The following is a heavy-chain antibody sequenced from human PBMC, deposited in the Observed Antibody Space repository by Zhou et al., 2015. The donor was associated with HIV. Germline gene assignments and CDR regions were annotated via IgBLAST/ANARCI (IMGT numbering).Heavy chain of an antibody. CDR1: GGTFSSYT. V-gene: IGHV1-69*09. CDR2: IIPILGIA. J-gene: IGHJ6*02. CDR3: ASFKCYSSLEWLCQPMYGMDV. Sequence: QVQLVQSGAEVKKPGSSVKVSCKASGGTFSSYTISWVRQAPGQGLEWMGRIIPILGIANYAQKFQGRVTITADKSTSTAYMELSSLRSEDTAVYYCASFKCYSSLEWLCQPMYGMDVWGQGP. D-gene: IGHD3-3*01.